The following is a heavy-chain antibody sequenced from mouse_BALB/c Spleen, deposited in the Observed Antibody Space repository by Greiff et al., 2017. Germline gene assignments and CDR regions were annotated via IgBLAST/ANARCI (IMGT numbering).Heavy chain of an antibody. D-gene: IGHD3-3*01. J-gene: IGHJ2*01. CDR3: ARSGTNYFDY. CDR2: ISYSGST. V-gene: IGHV3-2*02. Sequence: EVKVEESGPGLVKPSQSLSLTCTVTGYSITSDYAWNWIRQFPGNKLEWMGYISYSGSTSYNPSLKSRISITRDTSKNQFFLQLNSVTTEDTATYYCARSGTNYFDYWGQGTTLTVSS. CDR1: GYSITSDYA.